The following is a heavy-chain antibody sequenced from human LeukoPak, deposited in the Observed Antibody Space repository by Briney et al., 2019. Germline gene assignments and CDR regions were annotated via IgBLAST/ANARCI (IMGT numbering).Heavy chain of an antibody. CDR1: GGSISSGGYY. CDR2: IYHSGST. Sequence: SETLSLTCTVSGGSISSGGYYWSWIRQPPGKGLEWIGYIYHSGSTYYNPSLKSRVTISVDRSKNQFSLKLSSVTAADTAVYYCAREIGDIVVVPAATAYYYYMDVWGKGTTVTVSS. D-gene: IGHD2-2*01. V-gene: IGHV4-30-2*01. CDR3: AREIGDIVVVPAATAYYYYMDV. J-gene: IGHJ6*03.